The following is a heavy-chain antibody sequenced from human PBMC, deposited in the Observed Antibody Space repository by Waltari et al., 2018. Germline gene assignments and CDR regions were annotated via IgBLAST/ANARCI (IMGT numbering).Heavy chain of an antibody. CDR3: ASLGYCSGGSCPPPGDY. D-gene: IGHD2-15*01. CDR1: GGSFSGYY. Sequence: QVQLQQWGAGLLKPSETLSLTCAVYGGSFSGYYWSWTRQPPGKGLEWIGEINHSGSTNYNPSLKSRVTISVDTSKNQFSLKLSSVTAADTAVYYCASLGYCSGGSCPPPGDYWGQGTLVTVSS. J-gene: IGHJ4*02. CDR2: INHSGST. V-gene: IGHV4-34*01.